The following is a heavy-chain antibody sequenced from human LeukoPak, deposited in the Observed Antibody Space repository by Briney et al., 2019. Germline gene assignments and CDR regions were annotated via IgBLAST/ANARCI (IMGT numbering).Heavy chain of an antibody. CDR3: ARIRMITFGGVIVRTYYFDY. CDR1: NYSISSGYY. J-gene: IGHJ4*02. D-gene: IGHD3-16*02. V-gene: IGHV4-38-2*01. Sequence: SETLSLTSAVSNYSISSGYYWGWIRQPPGKGLEWIGSIYHRGNTYYNPSLKSRVTISVDTSKNQFSLKLGSVTAADTAVYYCARIRMITFGGVIVRTYYFDYWGQGTLVIVSS. CDR2: IYHRGNT.